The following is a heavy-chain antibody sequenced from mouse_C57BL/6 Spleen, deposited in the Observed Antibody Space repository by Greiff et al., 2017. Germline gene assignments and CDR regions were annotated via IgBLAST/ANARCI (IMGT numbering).Heavy chain of an antibody. CDR2: ISSGGDYI. D-gene: IGHD3-3*01. V-gene: IGHV5-9-1*02. J-gene: IGHJ4*01. CDR3: TREGRAMDY. CDR1: GFTFSSYA. Sequence: EVKLEESGEGLVKPGGSLKLSCAASGFTFSSYAMSWVRQTPEKRLEWVAYISSGGDYIYYADTVKGRFTISRDNARNTLYLQMSSLKSEDTAMYYCTREGRAMDYWGQGTTVTVSS.